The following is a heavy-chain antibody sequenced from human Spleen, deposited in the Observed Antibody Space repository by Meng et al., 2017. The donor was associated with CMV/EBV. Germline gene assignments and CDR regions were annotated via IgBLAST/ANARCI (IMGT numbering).Heavy chain of an antibody. J-gene: IGHJ3*01. CDR2: FYHSESI. CDR1: EFTFSGYW. V-gene: IGHV4-38-2*01. Sequence: ESLKISCAASEFTFSGYWMSWVRQPPGKGLEWIGTFYHSESIYYNPSLRSRVTMSADTSKNQFSLRLTSVTAADTAVYYCARGGTRWDSPPFDAFDVWGQGTMVTVSS. CDR3: ARGGTRWDSPPFDAFDV. D-gene: IGHD1-26*01.